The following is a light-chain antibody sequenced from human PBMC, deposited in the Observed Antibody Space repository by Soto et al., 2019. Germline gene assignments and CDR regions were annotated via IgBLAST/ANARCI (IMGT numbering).Light chain of an antibody. CDR3: QQYGSLPVT. J-gene: IGKJ3*01. V-gene: IGKV3-20*01. CDR1: HTFNNNY. CDR2: CAS. Sequence: ESGLTQSPGALSLSPGERATLSCRASHTFNNNYLAWYQQKHGQAPRLLIYCASNRATGIPARFSGSGSGTDFTLTISSLEPEDFAVYYCQQYGSLPVTFGPGTKVDIK.